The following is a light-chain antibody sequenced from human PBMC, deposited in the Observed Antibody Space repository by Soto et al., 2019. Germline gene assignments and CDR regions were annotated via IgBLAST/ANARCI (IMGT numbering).Light chain of an antibody. Sequence: QSVLTQPPSVSGAPGQRVTISCTGSSSNIGAGSDVHWYQQLPGTAPKLPIYGNSNRPSGVPDRFSGSKSGTSASLAITGLQAEDEADYYCQSYDSSLSSSVFGGGTKLTVL. CDR1: SSNIGAGSD. V-gene: IGLV1-40*01. CDR3: QSYDSSLSSSV. J-gene: IGLJ2*01. CDR2: GNS.